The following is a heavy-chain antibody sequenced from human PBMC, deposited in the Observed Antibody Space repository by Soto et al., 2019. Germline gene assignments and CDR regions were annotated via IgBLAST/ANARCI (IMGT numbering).Heavy chain of an antibody. CDR3: ARGTTVTTLYYYYYMDV. J-gene: IGHJ6*03. D-gene: IGHD4-4*01. CDR1: GHTFTGYY. CDR2: INPNSGGT. Sequence: ASVKVSCKASGHTFTGYYMHWVRQAPGQGLEWMGWINPNSGGTNYAQKFQGWVTMTRDTSISTAYMELSRLRSDDTAVYYCARGTTVTTLYYYYYMDVWGKGTTVTVSS. V-gene: IGHV1-2*04.